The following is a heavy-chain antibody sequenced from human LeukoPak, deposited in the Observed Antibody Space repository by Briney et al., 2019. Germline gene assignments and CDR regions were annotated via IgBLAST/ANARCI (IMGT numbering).Heavy chain of an antibody. CDR1: GYTFTSYY. CDR2: INPSDYST. CDR3: ARRDTCRGGSCSSRALGY. V-gene: IGHV1-46*01. Sequence: ASVKVSCKTSGYTFTSYYIHWVRQAPGQGLEWMGIINPSDYSTNYAQKLQGRVTMTTDTSTSTAYMELRSLRSDDTAVYYCARRDTCRGGSCSSRALGYWGQGTLVTVSS. D-gene: IGHD2-15*01. J-gene: IGHJ4*02.